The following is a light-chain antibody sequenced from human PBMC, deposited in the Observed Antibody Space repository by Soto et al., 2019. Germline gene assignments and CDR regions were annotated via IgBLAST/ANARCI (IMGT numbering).Light chain of an antibody. CDR3: QQYSSYSPLT. V-gene: IGKV1-5*01. Sequence: IRMTQSPPSLSASTGDRATLTCRASKSISSLLDLYQQKPGKDPKLLIYDVSSLESGVPSRFSGSGSGTEFTLTISCLQPDDFATYYCQQYSSYSPLTFGGGTKVDIK. CDR1: KSISSL. J-gene: IGKJ4*01. CDR2: DVS.